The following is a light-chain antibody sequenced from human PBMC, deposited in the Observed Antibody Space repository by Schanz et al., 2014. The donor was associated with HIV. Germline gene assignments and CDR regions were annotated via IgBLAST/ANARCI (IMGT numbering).Light chain of an antibody. CDR3: QQYNNWPT. Sequence: EIVLTQSPGTLSLSPGERATLSCRASQSVSSSYLAWYQQKPGQAPRLLIYGASNRATGIPARFSGSGSGTEFTLTISSLQSEDFAVYYCQQYNNWPTFGHGTKVEIK. J-gene: IGKJ1*01. V-gene: IGKV3-15*01. CDR2: GAS. CDR1: QSVSSS.